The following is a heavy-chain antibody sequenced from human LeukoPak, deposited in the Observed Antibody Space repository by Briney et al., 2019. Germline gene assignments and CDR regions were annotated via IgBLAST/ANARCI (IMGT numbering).Heavy chain of an antibody. CDR3: ARRPITMVRGVARWFDP. V-gene: IGHV3-7*01. Sequence: PGGSLRLSCAASGFTFSSYWMSWVRQAPGKGLEWVANIKQDGSEKYYVDSVKGRFTISRDNAKNSLYLQMNSLRAKDAAVYYCARRPITMVRGVARWFDPWGQGTLVTVSS. CDR1: GFTFSSYW. J-gene: IGHJ5*02. CDR2: IKQDGSEK. D-gene: IGHD3-10*01.